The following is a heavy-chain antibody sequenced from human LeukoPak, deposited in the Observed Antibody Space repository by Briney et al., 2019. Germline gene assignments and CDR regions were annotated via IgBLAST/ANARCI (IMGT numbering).Heavy chain of an antibody. J-gene: IGHJ4*02. CDR3: AKDNRRHYTSGPNPDSLH. CDR2: ISWNSGSI. CDR1: GFIFNNYA. Sequence: GGSLRLSCAGSGFIFNNYAMHWVRQPPGKGLEWVSGISWNSGSIDYTDSVKGRFTISRDNAKSSLYLQMNSLRVEDTAFYYCAKDNRRHYTSGPNPDSLHWGQGALVTVSS. V-gene: IGHV3-9*01. D-gene: IGHD6-19*01.